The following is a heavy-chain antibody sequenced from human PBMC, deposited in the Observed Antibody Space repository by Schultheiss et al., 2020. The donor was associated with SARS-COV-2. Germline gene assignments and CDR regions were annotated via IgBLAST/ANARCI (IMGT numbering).Heavy chain of an antibody. CDR2: ISSSSSTI. V-gene: IGHV3-48*04. Sequence: GGSLRLSCAASGFTFSSYWMHWVRQAPGKGLEWVSYISSSSSTIYYADSVKGRFTITRDNAKNSLYLQMNSLRAEDTAVYYCAKGATIFGVVIPNEYMDVWGKGTTVTGSS. CDR1: GFTFSSYW. CDR3: AKGATIFGVVIPNEYMDV. J-gene: IGHJ6*03. D-gene: IGHD3-3*01.